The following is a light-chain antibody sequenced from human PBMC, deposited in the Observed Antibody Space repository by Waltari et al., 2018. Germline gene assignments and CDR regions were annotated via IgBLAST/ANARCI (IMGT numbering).Light chain of an antibody. CDR3: AVWDDVLSSWV. Sequence: QSALTQPPSASGTPGQGVTISCSGSSFNIGRNYVYWYQQLSGAAPQLLMFKNERRPSGRPDRFSGTRSGASASLAIIGLRSEDEADYYCAVWDDVLSSWVFGGGTKLTVL. CDR1: SFNIGRNY. V-gene: IGLV1-47*01. CDR2: KNE. J-gene: IGLJ3*02.